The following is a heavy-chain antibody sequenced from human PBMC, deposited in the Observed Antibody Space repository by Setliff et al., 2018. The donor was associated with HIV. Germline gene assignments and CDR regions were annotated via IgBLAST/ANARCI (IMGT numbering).Heavy chain of an antibody. CDR2: ISPSGSYI. D-gene: IGHD2-21*02. V-gene: IGHV3-21*01. Sequence: GGSLRLSCAASGFTFSSHNMNWVRQAPGKGLEWVSSISPSGSYIYYADSMKGRFTISRDNAKNSLYLQMNSLRVEDTAVYYCARGDTTPIYPNYMDVWGIGTTVTVSS. CDR1: GFTFSSHN. J-gene: IGHJ6*03. CDR3: ARGDTTPIYPNYMDV.